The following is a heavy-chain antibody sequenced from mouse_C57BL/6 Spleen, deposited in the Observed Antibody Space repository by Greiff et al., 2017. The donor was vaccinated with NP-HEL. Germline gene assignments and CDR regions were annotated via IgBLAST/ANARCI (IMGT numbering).Heavy chain of an antibody. CDR3: ARDSSGYWAMDY. Sequence: EVQVVESGPGMVKPSQSLSLTCTVTGYSITSGYDWHWIRHFPGNKLEWMGYISYSGSTNYNPSLKSRISITHDTSKHHFFLKLNSVTTEDTATYYCARDSSGYWAMDYWGQGTSVTVSS. V-gene: IGHV3-1*01. CDR2: ISYSGST. D-gene: IGHD3-2*02. J-gene: IGHJ4*01. CDR1: GYSITSGYD.